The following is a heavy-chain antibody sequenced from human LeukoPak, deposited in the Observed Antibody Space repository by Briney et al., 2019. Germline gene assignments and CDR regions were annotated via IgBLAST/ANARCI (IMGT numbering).Heavy chain of an antibody. J-gene: IGHJ6*03. CDR2: IIPIFGTA. CDR1: GGTFSSYA. D-gene: IGHD3-22*01. V-gene: IGHV1-69*13. CDR3: ASLKGSKIANYYMDV. Sequence: SVKVSCKASGGTFSSYAISWVRQAPGQGLEWMGGIIPIFGTANYAQKFQGRVTITADESTSTAYMELSSLRSEDTAVYYCASLKGSKIANYYMDVWGKGTTVTISS.